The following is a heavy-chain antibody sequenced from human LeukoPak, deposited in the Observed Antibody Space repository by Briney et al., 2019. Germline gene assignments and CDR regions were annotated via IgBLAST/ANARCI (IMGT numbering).Heavy chain of an antibody. CDR2: ISAYNGNT. CDR1: GYTFTSYG. J-gene: IGHJ4*02. Sequence: ASVKVSCKASGYTFTSYGISWVRQAPGQGLEWMGWISAYNGNTNYAQKLQGRVTMTTDTSTSTAYMELGSPRSDDTAVYYCARDRWNFGAEPASDYFDYWGQGTLVTVSS. V-gene: IGHV1-18*01. CDR3: ARDRWNFGAEPASDYFDY. D-gene: IGHD1-7*01.